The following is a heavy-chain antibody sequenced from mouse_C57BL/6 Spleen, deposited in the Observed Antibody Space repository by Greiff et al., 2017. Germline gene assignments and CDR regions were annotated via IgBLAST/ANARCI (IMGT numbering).Heavy chain of an antibody. Sequence: QVQLQQSGAELVKPGASVKLSCKASGYTFTSYWMHWVKQRPGQGLEWIGMIHPNSGSTNYNEKFKSKATLTVDKSSSTAYMQLSSLTSEDSAVYCCARSTTVVAPDYWGQGTTLTVSS. CDR1: GYTFTSYW. J-gene: IGHJ2*01. CDR3: ARSTTVVAPDY. D-gene: IGHD1-1*01. CDR2: IHPNSGST. V-gene: IGHV1-64*01.